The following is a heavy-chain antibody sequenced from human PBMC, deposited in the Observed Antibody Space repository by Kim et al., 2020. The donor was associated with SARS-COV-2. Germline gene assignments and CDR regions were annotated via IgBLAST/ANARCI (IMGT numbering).Heavy chain of an antibody. D-gene: IGHD3-22*01. J-gene: IGHJ4*02. CDR2: IYYSGST. CDR3: ARGGGPYYYDSSGYLLDY. CDR1: GGSISSYH. V-gene: IGHV4-59*01. Sequence: SETLSLTCTVSGGSISSYHWSWIRQPPGKGLEWIGYIYYSGSTNYNPSLKSRVTISVDTSKNQFSLKLSSVTAADTAVYYCARGGGPYYYDSSGYLLDYWGQGTLVTVSS.